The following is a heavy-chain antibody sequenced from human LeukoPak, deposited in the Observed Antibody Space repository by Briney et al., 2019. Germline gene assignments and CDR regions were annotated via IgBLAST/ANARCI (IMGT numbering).Heavy chain of an antibody. CDR1: GFSFSDDF. CDR3: AKELVIAAAGTATSPIFDY. D-gene: IGHD6-13*01. CDR2: ISHSGYTI. V-gene: IGHV3-11*04. Sequence: PGGSLRLSCVASGFSFSDDFMSWIRQAPGQRPEWVSYISHSGYTIQYADSVKGRFTISRDNSKNTLYLQMNSLRAEDTAVYYCAKELVIAAAGTATSPIFDYWGQGTLVTVSS. J-gene: IGHJ4*02.